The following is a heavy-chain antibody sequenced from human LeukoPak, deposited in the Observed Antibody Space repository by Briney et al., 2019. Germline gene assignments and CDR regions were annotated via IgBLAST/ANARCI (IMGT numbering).Heavy chain of an antibody. CDR1: GFTFSSYA. V-gene: IGHV3-23*01. CDR3: AKDFRDGYNSIDY. J-gene: IGHJ4*02. CDR2: ISGSGGST. Sequence: GGSLRLSCAASGFTFSSYAMSWVRQAPGKGLEWVSAISGSGGSTCYADSVKGRFTISRDNSKNTLYLQMNSLRAEDTAVYYCAKDFRDGYNSIDYWGQGTLVTVSS. D-gene: IGHD5-24*01.